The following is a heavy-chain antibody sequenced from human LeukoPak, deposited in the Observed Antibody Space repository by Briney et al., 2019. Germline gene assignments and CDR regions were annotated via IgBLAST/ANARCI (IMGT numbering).Heavy chain of an antibody. D-gene: IGHD3-10*01. CDR2: ISAYNGNT. Sequence: ASVKVSCKASGYTVTSYGISWVRQAPGQGLEWMGWISAYNGNTNYAQKLQGRVTMTTDTSTSTAYMELRSLRSDDTAVYYCARGKVVVRGVNWESWFDPWGQGTLVTVSS. J-gene: IGHJ5*02. CDR1: GYTVTSYG. CDR3: ARGKVVVRGVNWESWFDP. V-gene: IGHV1-18*01.